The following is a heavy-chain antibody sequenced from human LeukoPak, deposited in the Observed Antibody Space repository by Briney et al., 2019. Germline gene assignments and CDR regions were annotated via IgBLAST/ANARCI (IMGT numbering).Heavy chain of an antibody. V-gene: IGHV4-59*12. CDR3: ARDVGTALVTGDY. CDR2: IYYTGST. Sequence: SETLSLTCTVSSGSISRYYWSWIRQPPGKGLDWIGYIYYTGSTYYNPSLKSRVTISVDTSKNQLSLKLISVTAADTAVYYCARDVGTALVTGDYWGQGTLVTVSS. CDR1: SGSISRYY. D-gene: IGHD5-18*01. J-gene: IGHJ4*02.